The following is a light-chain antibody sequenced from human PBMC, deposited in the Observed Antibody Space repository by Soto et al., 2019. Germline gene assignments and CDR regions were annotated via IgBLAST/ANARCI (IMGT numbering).Light chain of an antibody. CDR2: DVN. CDR3: CSYAGKSTYTWV. CDR1: SSDVGGYDY. V-gene: IGLV2-11*01. Sequence: QSALTQPRSVSGSPGRSVTISCTGTSSDVGGYDYVSWYQQHPGKAPKLLIYDVNKRPSGVPDRFSGSKSGNTASLTVSGVQAEDEADYDCCSYAGKSTYTWVFGGGTKLTVL. J-gene: IGLJ3*02.